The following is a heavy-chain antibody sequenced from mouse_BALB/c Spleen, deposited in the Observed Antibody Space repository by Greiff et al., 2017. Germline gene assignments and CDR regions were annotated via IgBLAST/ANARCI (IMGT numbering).Heavy chain of an antibody. CDR3: ARNFANWPGAMDY. D-gene: IGHD4-1*01. V-gene: IGHV2-2*02. Sequence: VMLVESGPGLVQPSQSLSITCTASGFSLTSYGVHWVRQSPGKGLEWLGVIWSGGSTDYNAAFISRLSISKDNSKSQVFFKMNSLQANDTAIYYCARNFANWPGAMDYWGQGTSVTVSS. CDR1: GFSLTSYG. J-gene: IGHJ4*01. CDR2: IWSGGST.